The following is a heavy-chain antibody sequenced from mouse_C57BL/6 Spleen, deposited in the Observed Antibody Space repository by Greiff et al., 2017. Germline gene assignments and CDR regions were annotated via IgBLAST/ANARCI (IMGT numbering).Heavy chain of an antibody. V-gene: IGHV1-82*01. Sequence: QVQLQQSGPELVKPGASVKISCKASGYAFSSSWMNWVKQRPGKGLEWIGRIYPGDGDTNYNGKFKGKATLTADKSSSTAYMQLSSLTSEDSAVYCCARGAYYYGSSTGLDYWGQGTTLTVSS. CDR3: ARGAYYYGSSTGLDY. CDR1: GYAFSSSW. J-gene: IGHJ2*01. CDR2: IYPGDGDT. D-gene: IGHD1-1*01.